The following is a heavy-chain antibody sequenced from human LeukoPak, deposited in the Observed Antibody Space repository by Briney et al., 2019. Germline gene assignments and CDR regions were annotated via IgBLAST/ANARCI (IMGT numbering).Heavy chain of an antibody. V-gene: IGHV4-59*08. CDR2: IYYSGST. D-gene: IGHD4-17*01. Sequence: PSETLSLTCIVSGGSISTYYWSWIRQPPGKGLEWIGYIYYSGSTNYNPSLKSRVTISLDTSKNQFSLKLSSVTAADTAVYYCARQEPIDYGVSQRYNWFDPWGQGTLVTVSS. CDR3: ARQEPIDYGVSQRYNWFDP. J-gene: IGHJ5*02. CDR1: GGSISTYY.